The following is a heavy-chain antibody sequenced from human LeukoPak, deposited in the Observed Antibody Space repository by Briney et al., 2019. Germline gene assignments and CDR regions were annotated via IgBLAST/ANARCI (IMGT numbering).Heavy chain of an antibody. D-gene: IGHD3-22*01. J-gene: IGHJ4*02. Sequence: GGSLRLSCAASGFTFSDYSMNWVRQAPGKGLEWVSYISSGASTIYYADSVKGRFTISRDNAENSLYLQMNSLREEDTAVYYCASGHYYDYWGQGTLVTVSS. CDR2: ISSGASTI. V-gene: IGHV3-48*02. CDR3: ASGHYYDY. CDR1: GFTFSDYS.